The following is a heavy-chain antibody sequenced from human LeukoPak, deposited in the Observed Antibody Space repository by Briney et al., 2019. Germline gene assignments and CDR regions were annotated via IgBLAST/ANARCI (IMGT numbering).Heavy chain of an antibody. D-gene: IGHD3-16*02. CDR3: ARGRGLRLGELSLLFDY. V-gene: IGHV3-20*04. CDR2: INWSGGST. CDR1: GFTFDDYG. J-gene: IGHJ4*02. Sequence: GGSLRLSCAASGFTFDDYGMSWVRQAPGKGLEWVSGINWSGGSTGYADSVKGRFTISRDNAKNSLYLQMNSLRAEDTALYYCARGRGLRLGELSLLFDYWGQGTLVTVSS.